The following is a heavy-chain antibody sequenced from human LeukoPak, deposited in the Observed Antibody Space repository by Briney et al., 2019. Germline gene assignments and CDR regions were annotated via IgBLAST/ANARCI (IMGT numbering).Heavy chain of an antibody. CDR2: ISSSGSTI. J-gene: IGHJ3*02. CDR3: ASLTVATPAYDAFDI. CDR1: GFTLTSLA. V-gene: IGHV3-48*03. D-gene: IGHD5-12*01. Sequence: PGGSLRLSCAASGFTLTSLAMPWVRQAPGKGLERVSYISSSGSTIYYADSVKGRFTISRDNAKNSLYLQMNSLRAEDTAVYYCASLTVATPAYDAFDIWGQGTMVTVSS.